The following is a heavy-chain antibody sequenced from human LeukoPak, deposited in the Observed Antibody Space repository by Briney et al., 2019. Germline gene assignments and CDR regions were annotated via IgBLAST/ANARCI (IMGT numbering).Heavy chain of an antibody. CDR2: IRSKAYGGTP. J-gene: IGHJ6*03. Sequence: SLRLSCTASGFTFGDYAMNWVRQAPGKGLEWVSFIRSKAYGGTPEYAASVKGRFIISRDDSKSIAYLQMNSLKTEDTAVYYCTRDGGFFYYMDVWGKGTTVTVSS. V-gene: IGHV3-49*04. CDR1: GFTFGDYA. CDR3: TRDGGFFYYMDV.